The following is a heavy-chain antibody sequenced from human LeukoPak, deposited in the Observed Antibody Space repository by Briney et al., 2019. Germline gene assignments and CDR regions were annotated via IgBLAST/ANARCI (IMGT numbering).Heavy chain of an antibody. CDR1: GRSISSYY. Sequence: SETLSLTCTVSGRSISSYYWTWIRQPAGKGLEWVGHIYTSGSTNYNASLKGRVTMSVHTSNNQFSLNLSSVTAADTAVYYCARQIIAAGKNSYGMDVWGQGTTVTVSS. V-gene: IGHV4-4*07. J-gene: IGHJ6*02. D-gene: IGHD6-13*01. CDR2: IYTSGST. CDR3: ARQIIAAGKNSYGMDV.